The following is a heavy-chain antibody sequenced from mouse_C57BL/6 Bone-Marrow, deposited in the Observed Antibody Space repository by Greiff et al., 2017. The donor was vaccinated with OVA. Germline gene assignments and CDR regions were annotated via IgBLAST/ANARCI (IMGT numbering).Heavy chain of an antibody. CDR1: GFNIQDDY. Sequence: VQLQQSGAALVRPGASVKLSCTASGFNIQDDYMHWVKQRPEQGLEWIGWIDPENGDTEYASKFQGKATITADTSSNTAYLQLSSLTSEDTAVYYCTTNYGSTHWYFDVWGTGTTVTVSS. J-gene: IGHJ1*03. D-gene: IGHD1-1*01. CDR3: TTNYGSTHWYFDV. V-gene: IGHV14-4*01. CDR2: IDPENGDT.